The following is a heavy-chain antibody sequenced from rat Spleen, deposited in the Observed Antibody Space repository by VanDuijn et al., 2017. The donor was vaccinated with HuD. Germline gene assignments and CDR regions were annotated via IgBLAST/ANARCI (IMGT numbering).Heavy chain of an antibody. CDR2: IRYDGGST. CDR1: GFTFRNYG. Sequence: EVQLVESGGDLVQPGRSLKFSCAASGFTFRNYGMHWIRQAPTKGLEWVASIRYDGGSTYYRDSVKGRFTISRDNAKSVLYLQMDSLWSEDTATHYCATDRGGGAPFEHWGQGVMVTVSS. D-gene: IGHD1-4*01. V-gene: IGHV5-19*01. CDR3: ATDRGGGAPFEH. J-gene: IGHJ2*01.